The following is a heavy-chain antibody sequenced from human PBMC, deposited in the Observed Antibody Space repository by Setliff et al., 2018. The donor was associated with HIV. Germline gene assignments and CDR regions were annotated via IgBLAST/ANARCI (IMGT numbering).Heavy chain of an antibody. CDR3: TRKLAPGHGMDV. CDR2: INQDGSEK. J-gene: IGHJ6*02. CDR1: GFTFTSYW. V-gene: IGHV3-7*01. Sequence: QPGGSLRLSCAVSGFTFTSYWMIWVRQAPGKGLEWVANINQDGSEKNYVDSVKGRFTISRDNAKNSLYLQMDSLRVEDTTVYYCTRKLAPGHGMDVWGQGTTVTVSS. D-gene: IGHD3-3*02.